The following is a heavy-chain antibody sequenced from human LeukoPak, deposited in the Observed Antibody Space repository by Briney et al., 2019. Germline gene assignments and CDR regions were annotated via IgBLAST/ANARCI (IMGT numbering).Heavy chain of an antibody. CDR2: IWYDGSNK. CDR1: GFTFSSYG. Sequence: GRSLRLSCAASGFTFSSYGMHWVRQAPGKGLEGVAVIWYDGSNKYYADSVKGRFTISRDNSKNTLYLQMNSLRAEDTAVYYCARDHLRTFVDYWGQGTLVTVSS. V-gene: IGHV3-33*01. J-gene: IGHJ4*02. D-gene: IGHD3-16*01. CDR3: ARDHLRTFVDY.